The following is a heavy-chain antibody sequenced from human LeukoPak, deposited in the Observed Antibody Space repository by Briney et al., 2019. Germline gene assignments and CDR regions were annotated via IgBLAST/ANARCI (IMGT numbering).Heavy chain of an antibody. CDR1: GGSISSSDFY. Sequence: SETLSLTCTVSGGSISSSDFYWGWIRQPPGRGLEWIGNIYYSGSTYYNPSLKSRVTISVDTSKNQFSLKLSSVTAADTAVYYCARQVHALAAARDYWGQGTLVTVSS. CDR2: IYYSGST. J-gene: IGHJ4*02. D-gene: IGHD6-13*01. CDR3: ARQVHALAAARDY. V-gene: IGHV4-39*01.